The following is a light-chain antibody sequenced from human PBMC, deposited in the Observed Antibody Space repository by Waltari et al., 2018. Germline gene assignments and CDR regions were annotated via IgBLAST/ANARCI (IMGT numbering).Light chain of an antibody. CDR3: QQSKSFPRT. V-gene: IGKV1D-12*01. J-gene: IGKJ5*01. Sequence: FRRTQSPYSLSASVGYRVTITCTASQRINKWLARYQHRPGKDPKVLIYEASTLQTGLPLRCSGSGSGRDFTLTITSLQTEDFASYYYQQSKSFPRTFGQGTRLDIK. CDR2: EAS. CDR1: QRINKW.